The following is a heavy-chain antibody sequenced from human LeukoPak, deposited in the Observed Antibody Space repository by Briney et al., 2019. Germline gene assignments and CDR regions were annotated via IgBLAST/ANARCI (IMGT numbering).Heavy chain of an antibody. CDR1: GFTFSSYG. CDR3: AKGTANWNYVFDY. D-gene: IGHD1-7*01. Sequence: GRALRLSCAASGFTFSSYGMHWVRQAPGKGLGWVAVISYDGSNKYHADSVKGRFTISRDNSKNTLYLQMNSLRAEDTAVYYCAKGTANWNYVFDYWGQGTLVTVSS. CDR2: ISYDGSNK. V-gene: IGHV3-30*18. J-gene: IGHJ4*02.